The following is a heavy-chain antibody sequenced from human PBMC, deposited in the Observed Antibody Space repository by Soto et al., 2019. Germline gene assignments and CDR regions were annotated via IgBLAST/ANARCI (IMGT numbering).Heavy chain of an antibody. D-gene: IGHD5-18*01. CDR1: GGTFSRYA. J-gene: IGHJ5*02. CDR3: ARDLEVDTEPQYNWFDP. CDR2: IIPIFGTA. Sequence: GSSVKVSCKASGGTFSRYAISWARQAPGQGLEWMGGIIPIFGTANYAQKFQGRVTITADESTSTAYMELSSLRSEDTAVYYCARDLEVDTEPQYNWFDPWGQGTLVTVSS. V-gene: IGHV1-69*13.